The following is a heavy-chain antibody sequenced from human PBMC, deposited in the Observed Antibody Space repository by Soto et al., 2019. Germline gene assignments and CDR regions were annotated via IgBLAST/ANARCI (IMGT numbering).Heavy chain of an antibody. CDR3: AREFGTTVTTFDS. Sequence: QVQLQESGPGLVKPSETLSLTCTVSDGSISSHYWSWIRQPPGKRLEWIGYVYYTGSTNYNPSLKSRVTLSIDTFKNQFSLNLTSVTAADTAVYYCAREFGTTVTTFDSWGQGTLVTVSS. V-gene: IGHV4-59*11. J-gene: IGHJ4*02. CDR1: DGSISSHY. CDR2: VYYTGST. D-gene: IGHD4-17*01.